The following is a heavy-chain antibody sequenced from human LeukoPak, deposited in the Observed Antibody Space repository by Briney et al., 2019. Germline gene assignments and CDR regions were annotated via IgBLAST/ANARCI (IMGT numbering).Heavy chain of an antibody. CDR1: RGSLLSDVYY. Sequence: SQALSLTFPVSRGSLLSDVYYWAWARHFRGEGLEWLGYIYFSGYLYYNPSLKSRVAISLDNSKVQFSLEMRSVTAADTGVYYCATVPRCGADCVSGEYFQAWGQGTLVSVSS. D-gene: IGHD2-21*02. CDR3: ATVPRCGADCVSGEYFQA. CDR2: IYFSGYL. V-gene: IGHV4-31*03. J-gene: IGHJ1*01.